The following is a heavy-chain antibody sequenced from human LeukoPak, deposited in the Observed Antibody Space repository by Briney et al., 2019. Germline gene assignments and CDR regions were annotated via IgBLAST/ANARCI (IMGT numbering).Heavy chain of an antibody. CDR3: ARGDTSGWSDY. J-gene: IGHJ4*02. Sequence: PGGSLRLSCAASGFTFSSYGMNCVRQAPGKGLEWVSYIRSSGSTIYYADSVKGRFTISRDNAKNSLYLQMNSLRAEDTAVYYCARGDTSGWSDYWGQGTLVTVSS. CDR1: GFTFSSYG. CDR2: IRSSGSTI. V-gene: IGHV3-48*03. D-gene: IGHD6-19*01.